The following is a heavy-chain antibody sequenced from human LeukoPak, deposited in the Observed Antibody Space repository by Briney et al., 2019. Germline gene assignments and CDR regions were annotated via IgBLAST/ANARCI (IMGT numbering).Heavy chain of an antibody. CDR2: IYYSGTT. CDR1: GGSISNYY. CDR3: ARGAIYSGYAK. V-gene: IGHV4-59*12. D-gene: IGHD5-12*01. Sequence: SETLSLTCTVSGGSISNYYWSWVRQPPGKGLEWIGHIYYSGTTNYSPSLKSRVTISVDTSKNQFSLKLNSVTAADTAVYYCARGAIYSGYAKWGQGTLVTVSS. J-gene: IGHJ4*02.